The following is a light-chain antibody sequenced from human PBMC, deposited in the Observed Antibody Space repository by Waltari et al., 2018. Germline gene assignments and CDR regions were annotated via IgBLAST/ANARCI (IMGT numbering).Light chain of an antibody. V-gene: IGKV1-39*01. CDR1: QSISTF. CDR3: QQSYSAPPWT. CDR2: AAS. J-gene: IGKJ1*01. Sequence: DIQMTQSPSSLSASVGDRVTITCRASQSISTFLNWYQQKPGRAPKVLIYAASRLLSGVPSRFSGSRSGTDCTLTISSLQPEDFATYYCQQSYSAPPWTFGQGTKVEIK.